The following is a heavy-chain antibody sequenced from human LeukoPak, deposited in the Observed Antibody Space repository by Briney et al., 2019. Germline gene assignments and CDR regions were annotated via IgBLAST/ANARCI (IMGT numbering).Heavy chain of an antibody. J-gene: IGHJ6*04. V-gene: IGHV3-21*01. Sequence: GGSLRLSCAASGFTFRNYAMNWVRQAPGKGLEWVSSISSSSSYIYYADSVKGRFTISRDNAKNSLYLQMNSLRAEDTAVYYCARDPNYYGSGNLYYYGMDVWGKGTTVTVSS. D-gene: IGHD3-10*01. CDR1: GFTFRNYA. CDR3: ARDPNYYGSGNLYYYGMDV. CDR2: ISSSSSYI.